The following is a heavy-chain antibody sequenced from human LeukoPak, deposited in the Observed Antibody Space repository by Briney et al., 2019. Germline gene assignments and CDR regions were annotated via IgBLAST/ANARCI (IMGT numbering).Heavy chain of an antibody. V-gene: IGHV4-39*07. CDR3: ARSNLGYCSGGSCYTYDY. D-gene: IGHD2-15*01. Sequence: PSETLSLTCTVSGGSISSSSYHWGGIRQPPGKGLEGIGSIYYSGSTSYNPSLKRRVTISVDTSKNPSSLKLSSVTAADTAVYYCARSNLGYCSGGSCYTYDYWGQGTLVTVSS. CDR1: GGSISSSSYH. J-gene: IGHJ4*02. CDR2: IYYSGST.